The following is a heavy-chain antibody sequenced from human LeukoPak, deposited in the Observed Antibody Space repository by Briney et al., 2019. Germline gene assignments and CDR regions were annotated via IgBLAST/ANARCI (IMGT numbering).Heavy chain of an antibody. CDR1: GSSFTSYW. CDR2: IDPSDSYT. V-gene: IGHV5-10-1*01. CDR3: AYAVGDYDSFDY. Sequence: GASLQISCKGSGSSFTSYWITWVRQMPGKGLEWMGTIDPSDSYTNYSPSFQGHVTISADKSISTAYLQWSSLKASDTAMYYCAYAVGDYDSFDYWGQGTLVTVSS. J-gene: IGHJ4*02. D-gene: IGHD3-22*01.